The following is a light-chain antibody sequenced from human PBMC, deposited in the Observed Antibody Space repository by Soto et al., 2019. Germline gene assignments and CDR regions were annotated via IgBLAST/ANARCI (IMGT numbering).Light chain of an antibody. Sequence: EIILTQSPDTLSLSPGARAPLSCRASQTVSSNYLAWCQQRPGQAPRLLIYGASTRATGVPARFSGTWSGTEFSLTISSLQSEDFGVYYCQQYNNWLWTFGRGTKVDIK. J-gene: IGKJ1*01. V-gene: IGKV3-15*01. CDR2: GAS. CDR1: QTVSSN. CDR3: QQYNNWLWT.